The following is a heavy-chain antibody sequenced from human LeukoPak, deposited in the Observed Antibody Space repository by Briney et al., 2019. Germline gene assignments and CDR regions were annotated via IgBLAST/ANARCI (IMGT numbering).Heavy chain of an antibody. D-gene: IGHD4-17*01. CDR1: GFTFSSYG. CDR3: AKDFKIQLRSTRGVFDI. V-gene: IGHV3-30*18. J-gene: IGHJ3*02. Sequence: PGTSLRLSCVASGFTFSSYGMSWVRQAPGKGLEWVAVISHHGANKFYGDSVKGRFTISRDNSNNMVYLQMNGLRAEDTAVYYCAKDFKIQLRSTRGVFDIWGQGTMVTVSS. CDR2: ISHHGANK.